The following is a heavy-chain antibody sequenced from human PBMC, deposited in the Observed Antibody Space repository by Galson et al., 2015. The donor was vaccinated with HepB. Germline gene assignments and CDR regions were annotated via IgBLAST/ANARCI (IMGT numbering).Heavy chain of an antibody. D-gene: IGHD1-7*01. CDR1: GYTFTSYG. J-gene: IGHJ3*01. CDR2: INAGNGNT. Sequence: SVKVSCKASGYTFTSYGLHWVRQAPGQRLEWMGWINAGNGNTKYSQKFQGRHIITRDTSASALYMELASLRSEDTAIYYCARMRLELGDAFDFWGQGTMVTVSS. V-gene: IGHV1-3*01. CDR3: ARMRLELGDAFDF.